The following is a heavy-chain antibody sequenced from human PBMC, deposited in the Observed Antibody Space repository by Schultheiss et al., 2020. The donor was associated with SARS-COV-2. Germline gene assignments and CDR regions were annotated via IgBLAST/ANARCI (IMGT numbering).Heavy chain of an antibody. Sequence: SVKVSCKASGYSFTSYGITWVRQAPGQGLEWMGGIIPIFGTANYAQKFQGRVTITADESTSTAYMELSSLRSEDTAVYYCARDRGYSGYGGNYWGQGTLVTVSS. CDR2: IIPIFGTA. V-gene: IGHV1-69*13. J-gene: IGHJ4*02. CDR1: GYSFTSYG. CDR3: ARDRGYSGYGGNY. D-gene: IGHD5-12*01.